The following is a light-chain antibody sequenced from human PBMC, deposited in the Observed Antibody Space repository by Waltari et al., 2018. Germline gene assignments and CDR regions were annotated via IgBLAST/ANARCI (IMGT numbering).Light chain of an antibody. CDR1: SANTGSIC. CDR3: ASWDDSLSGRI. Sequence: QSVLFQPPSPSRTPGQRVTISCSASSANTGSICVFWYQPFPERAPKLVIYSNNQRPSGVPDRFSGSKSGTSASLTISVLRSEDEADYYCASWDDSLSGRIFGGGTKLTVL. V-gene: IGLV1-47*01. CDR2: SNN. J-gene: IGLJ2*01.